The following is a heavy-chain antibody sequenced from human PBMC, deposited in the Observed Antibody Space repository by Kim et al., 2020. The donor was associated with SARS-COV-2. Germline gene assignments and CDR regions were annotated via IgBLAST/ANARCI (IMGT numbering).Heavy chain of an antibody. CDR2: ISSNGGST. V-gene: IGHV3-64D*09. J-gene: IGHJ1*01. CDR3: ATSGCGSTNCYGDW. CDR1: GFTFNTYI. Sequence: GGSLRLSCSASGFTFNTYIMYWVCQAPGKGLEYVSSISSNGGSTYYEDSVKGRFTISRDNSKNTLYLQMSSLRAEDTAVYYCATSGCGSTNCYGDWWGRG. D-gene: IGHD2-2*01.